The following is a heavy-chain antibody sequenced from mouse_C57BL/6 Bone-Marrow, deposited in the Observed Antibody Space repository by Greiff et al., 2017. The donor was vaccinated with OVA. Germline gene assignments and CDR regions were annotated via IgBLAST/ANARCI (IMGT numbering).Heavy chain of an antibody. V-gene: IGHV1-50*01. CDR2: IDPSDSYT. CDR1: GYTFTSYW. D-gene: IGHD5-1*01. J-gene: IGHJ2*01. CDR3: ARWYLYYFDY. Sequence: VQLQQPGAELVKPGASVKLSCKASGYTFTSYWMQWVKQRPGQGLEWIGEIDPSDSYTNYNQKFKGKATLTVDTSSSTAYMQLSSLTSEDSAVYYCARWYLYYFDYWGQGTTLTVSS.